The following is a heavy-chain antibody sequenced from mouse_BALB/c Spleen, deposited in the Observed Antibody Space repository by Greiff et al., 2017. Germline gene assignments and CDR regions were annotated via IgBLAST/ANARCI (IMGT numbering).Heavy chain of an antibody. V-gene: IGHV1-20*02. J-gene: IGHJ4*01. CDR2: INPYNGDT. CDR3: ARSGYTYYYAMDY. D-gene: IGHD1-2*01. CDR1: GYSFTGYF. Sequence: EVQLQQSGPELVKPGASVKISCKASGYSFTGYFMNWVMQSHGKSLEWIGRINPYNGDTFYNQKFKGKATLTVDKSSSTAHMELRSLASEDSAVYYCARSGYTYYYAMDYWGQGTSVTVSS.